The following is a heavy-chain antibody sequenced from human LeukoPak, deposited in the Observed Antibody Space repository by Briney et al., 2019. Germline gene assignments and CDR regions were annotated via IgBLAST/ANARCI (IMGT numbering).Heavy chain of an antibody. CDR1: GFTFSDYY. CDR2: ISSSGSTI. J-gene: IGHJ5*02. D-gene: IGHD2-2*01. V-gene: IGHV3-11*01. Sequence: GGSLRLSCAASGFTFSDYYMSWIRQAPGKGLEWVSYISSSGSTIYYADSVKGRFTISRDNAKNSLYLQMNSLRAEDTAVYYCARDRSDCSSTSCYGGWFDPWGQGTLVTASS. CDR3: ARDRSDCSSTSCYGGWFDP.